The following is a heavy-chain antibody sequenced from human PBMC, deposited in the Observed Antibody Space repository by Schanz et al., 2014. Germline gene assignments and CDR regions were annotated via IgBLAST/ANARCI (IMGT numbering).Heavy chain of an antibody. V-gene: IGHV3-30*03. Sequence: QVQLVESGGGVVQPGRSLRLSCAASGFMFSSYGMHWVRQAPGKGLEWVGVISYDGSKKSYADSVKGRFTISRDNSKNTVYLQMNSLRPGDTAVYYCARGGPAYYFDDWGQGTLVTVSS. CDR2: ISYDGSKK. CDR3: ARGGPAYYFDD. CDR1: GFMFSSYG. J-gene: IGHJ4*02.